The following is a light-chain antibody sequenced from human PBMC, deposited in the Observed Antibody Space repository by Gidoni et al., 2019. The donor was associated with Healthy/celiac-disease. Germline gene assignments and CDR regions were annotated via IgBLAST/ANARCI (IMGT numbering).Light chain of an antibody. Sequence: ELVLTQSLATLSLSPGERATLSCRASQSVSSYLAWYQQKPGQAPRLLIYDASNRETGIPARFSGSGSGTDFTLTISSLEPEDCAVYYCQQRSNWPRITFGQGTRLEIK. V-gene: IGKV3-11*01. J-gene: IGKJ5*01. CDR1: QSVSSY. CDR2: DAS. CDR3: QQRSNWPRIT.